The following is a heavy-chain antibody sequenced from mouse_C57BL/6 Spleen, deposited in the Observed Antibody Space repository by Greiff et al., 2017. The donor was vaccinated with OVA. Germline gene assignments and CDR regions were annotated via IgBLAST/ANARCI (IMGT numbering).Heavy chain of an antibody. Sequence: QVQLQQPGAELVRPGTSVKLSCKASGYTFTSYWMHWVKQRPGQGLEWIGVIDPSDSYTNYNQKFKGKATLTVDTSSSTASMQLSSLTSEDSAVYYCARSTTVVVFDYWGQGTTLTVSS. CDR2: IDPSDSYT. J-gene: IGHJ2*01. CDR3: ARSTTVVVFDY. V-gene: IGHV1-59*01. D-gene: IGHD1-1*01. CDR1: GYTFTSYW.